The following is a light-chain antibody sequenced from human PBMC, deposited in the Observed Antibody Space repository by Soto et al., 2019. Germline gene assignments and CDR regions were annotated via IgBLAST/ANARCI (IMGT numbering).Light chain of an antibody. J-gene: IGLJ2*01. Sequence: SYELTQPPSVSVSPGQTASITCSGDRLGDKFVCWYQQKPGQSPVLFMYQDKKRPSGIPERFSGSNSGNTATLTINGTQAMDEADYYCQAWDSSTVVFGGGTKLTVL. CDR2: QDK. CDR3: QAWDSSTVV. V-gene: IGLV3-1*01. CDR1: RLGDKF.